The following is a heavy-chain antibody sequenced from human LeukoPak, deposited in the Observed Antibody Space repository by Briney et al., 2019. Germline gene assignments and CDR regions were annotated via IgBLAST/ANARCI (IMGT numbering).Heavy chain of an antibody. Sequence: KPGGSLRLSCAASGFTFSNSIMNWVRQAPGKGLEWVSSISSSSSYIYYADSVKGRFTISRDNAKNSPYLQMNSLRAEDTAVYYCARDYYGSGSYLSSPDYWGQGTLVTVSS. CDR2: ISSSSSYI. CDR1: GFTFSNSI. J-gene: IGHJ4*02. CDR3: ARDYYGSGSYLSSPDY. V-gene: IGHV3-21*06. D-gene: IGHD3-10*01.